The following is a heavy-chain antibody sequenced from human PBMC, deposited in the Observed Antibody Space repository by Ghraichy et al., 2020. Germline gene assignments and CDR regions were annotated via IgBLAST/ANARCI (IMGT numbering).Heavy chain of an antibody. J-gene: IGHJ5*02. Sequence: SQTLSLTCTVSGGSISSYYWSWIRQPPGKGLEWIGYIYYSGSTNYNPSLNSRVTISVDTSKNQFSLKLSSVTAADTAVYYCAREVEQWPTNWFDPWGQGTLVTVSS. D-gene: IGHD6-19*01. CDR2: IYYSGST. V-gene: IGHV4-59*01. CDR1: GGSISSYY. CDR3: AREVEQWPTNWFDP.